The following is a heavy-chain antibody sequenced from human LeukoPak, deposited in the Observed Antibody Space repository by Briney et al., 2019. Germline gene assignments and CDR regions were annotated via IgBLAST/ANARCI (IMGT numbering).Heavy chain of an antibody. J-gene: IGHJ5*02. D-gene: IGHD4-17*01. V-gene: IGHV4-39*07. CDR1: GGSISSSSNY. CDR2: IYNRGST. CDR3: ARVERYNGDYGWFDP. Sequence: PSETLSLTCSVSGGSISSSSNYWGWIRQPPGKGLEWIGNIYNRGSTYYNPSLKSRVTISVDTSKNQFSLRLRSVTAADTAMYYCARVERYNGDYGWFDPWGQGNLVTVSS.